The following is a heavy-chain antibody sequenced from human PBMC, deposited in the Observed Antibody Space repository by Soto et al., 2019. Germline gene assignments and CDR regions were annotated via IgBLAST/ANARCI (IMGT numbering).Heavy chain of an antibody. CDR2: IIPILGIA. CDR1: GGTFSSYT. J-gene: IGHJ5*02. V-gene: IGHV1-69*08. D-gene: IGHD3-10*01. CDR3: ARDLSEVRRVTRGWFDP. Sequence: QVQLVQSGAEVKKPGSSVKVSCKASGGTFSSYTISWVRQAPGQGLEWMGRIIPILGIANYAQKFQGRVTITADKSTSTAYMEVSSLRAEDPAVYYCARDLSEVRRVTRGWFDPWGPGTLVTVFS.